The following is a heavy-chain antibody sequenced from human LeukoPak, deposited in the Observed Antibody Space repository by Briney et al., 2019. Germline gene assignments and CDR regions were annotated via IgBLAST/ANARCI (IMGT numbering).Heavy chain of an antibody. CDR2: IYSGGST. J-gene: IGHJ4*02. CDR1: GFTVRSNY. CDR3: AQIAVAGTFDY. V-gene: IGHV3-53*01. Sequence: PGGSLRLSCAASGFTVRSNYMSWVRQAPGKGLEWVSVIYSGGSTYYADSVKGRFTISRDNSKNTPYLQMNSLRAEDTAVYYCAQIAVAGTFDYWGQGTLVTVSS. D-gene: IGHD6-19*01.